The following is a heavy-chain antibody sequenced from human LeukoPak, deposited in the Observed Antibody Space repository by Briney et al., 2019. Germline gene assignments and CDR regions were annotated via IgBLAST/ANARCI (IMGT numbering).Heavy chain of an antibody. J-gene: IGHJ1*01. CDR2: TTFDGRNN. V-gene: IGHV3-30*04. D-gene: IGHD2-21*02. Sequence: GGSLRLSCAASGFTFRLFAMHWVRQAPGKALEWVAVTTFDGRNNYYADSVKGRFTISRDNSKKTLYLQMESLRAEDTAVYYCARDFSDVETVPPAWGQGTPVIVSS. CDR3: ARDFSDVETVPPA. CDR1: GFTFRLFA.